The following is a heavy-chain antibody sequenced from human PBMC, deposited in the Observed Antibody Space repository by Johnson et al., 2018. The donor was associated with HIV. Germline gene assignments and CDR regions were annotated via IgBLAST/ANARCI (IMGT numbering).Heavy chain of an antibody. CDR1: GFNFSNYA. Sequence: QVQLVESGGGLVQPGGSLRLSCAASGFNFSNYAMHWVRQAPGKGLEWVAVISYDGSNTYYADSVKGRFTISRDNSKNTLYLQMNSLRAEDTAVYYCAKDKDAFDIWGQGTMVTVSS. CDR2: ISYDGSNT. V-gene: IGHV3-30*04. CDR3: AKDKDAFDI. J-gene: IGHJ3*02.